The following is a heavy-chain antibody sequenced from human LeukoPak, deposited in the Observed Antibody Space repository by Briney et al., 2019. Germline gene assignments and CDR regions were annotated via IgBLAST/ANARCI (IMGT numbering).Heavy chain of an antibody. D-gene: IGHD5-18*01. CDR1: GVSITTNY. CDR3: ARSSAHSYGDFHF. J-gene: IGHJ4*02. CDR2: IHHSGAT. Sequence: SETLSLTCSVSGVSITTNYWSWIRQPPGKGLEWLGYIHHSGATSYNPSLKSRGTMSLDTSNNQFSLKVASVTAADTAVYYCARSSAHSYGDFHFWGQGNLVTVSS. V-gene: IGHV4-59*01.